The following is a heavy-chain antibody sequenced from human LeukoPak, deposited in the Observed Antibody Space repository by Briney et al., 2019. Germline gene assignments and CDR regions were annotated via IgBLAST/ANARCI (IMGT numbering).Heavy chain of an antibody. Sequence: SETLSLTCTVSGGSITSSDYWWAWIRLPPGRGLEWIGSIYYSGSTYYNPPLKSRATISVDSSKNQFSLKLSSVTAADAAVYFCARRSSSWYYFEDWGQGTLVTVSS. V-gene: IGHV4-39*07. CDR1: GGSITSSDYW. CDR2: IYYSGST. J-gene: IGHJ4*02. D-gene: IGHD6-13*01. CDR3: ARRSSSWYYFED.